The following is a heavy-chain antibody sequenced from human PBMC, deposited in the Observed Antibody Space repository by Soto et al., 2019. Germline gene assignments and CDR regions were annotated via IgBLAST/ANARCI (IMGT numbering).Heavy chain of an antibody. J-gene: IGHJ4*02. CDR2: INPNGRGT. Sequence: QVQLVQSGAEVKKPGASVKVSCKASGHTFTGYYIHWVRQAPGQGLEWMGWINPNGRGTNYAQKFQGRVTMTRDTSIGTAYMELSRLRSDDTAVYYCARSAVGAHFDYWGQGTLVTVSS. CDR3: ARSAVGAHFDY. CDR1: GHTFTGYY. V-gene: IGHV1-2*02. D-gene: IGHD6-19*01.